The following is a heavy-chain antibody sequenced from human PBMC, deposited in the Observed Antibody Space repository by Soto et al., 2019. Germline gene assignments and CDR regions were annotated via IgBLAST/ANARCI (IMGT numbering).Heavy chain of an antibody. D-gene: IGHD7-27*01. J-gene: IGHJ4*02. V-gene: IGHV4-31*02. Sequence: QVHLQESGPGLVRPSETLSLSCSVSGDSMATGGHYYNWIRHLPGKGLEWIGYIYYSGATHYSPSLRPWATISIDTSKNQFSLRLISVTAADTALYFCARDKDLEPTVWGYWGQGIQVTVSS. CDR1: GDSMATGGHY. CDR2: IYYSGAT. CDR3: ARDKDLEPTVWGY.